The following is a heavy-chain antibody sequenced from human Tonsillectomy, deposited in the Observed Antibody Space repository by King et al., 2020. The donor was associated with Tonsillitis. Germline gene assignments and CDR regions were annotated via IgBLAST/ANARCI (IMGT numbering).Heavy chain of an antibody. CDR3: AREVVVNFRWFDP. CDR2: IHHSGST. Sequence: VQLQESGPGQVKPSETLSLTCYVAGGSISDYYWNWLRQPPGKGLEWIGYIHHSGSTNYNPSLKSRVTISVDTSKNHFSLKLSALTAADTAVYYCAREVVVNFRWFDPWGQGTLVTVSS. CDR1: GGSISDYY. V-gene: IGHV4-59*01. J-gene: IGHJ5*02. D-gene: IGHD3-22*01.